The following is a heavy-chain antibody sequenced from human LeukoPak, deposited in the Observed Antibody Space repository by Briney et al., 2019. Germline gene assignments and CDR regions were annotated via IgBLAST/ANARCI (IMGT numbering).Heavy chain of an antibody. V-gene: IGHV3-7*01. Sequence: PGGSLRLPCTASGFTFSNYWMTWVRQSRGKGLGWVATIKYDGSNKYHVDSPRFTISRDNAKNSLYLQMNGLRAEDTAVYYCARGGHRQKEFWGQGTLVPVSS. J-gene: IGHJ4*02. D-gene: IGHD3-10*01. CDR2: IKYDGSNK. CDR3: ARGGHRQKEF. CDR1: GFTFSNYW.